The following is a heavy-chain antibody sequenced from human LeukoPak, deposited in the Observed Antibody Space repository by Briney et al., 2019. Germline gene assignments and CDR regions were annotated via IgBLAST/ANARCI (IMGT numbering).Heavy chain of an antibody. J-gene: IGHJ6*02. V-gene: IGHV1-69*13. CDR3: ARNWLPHYYYGMDV. Sequence: ASVKVSCKAFGGTFSSYAISWVRQAPGQGLEWMGGIIPIFGTANYAQKFQGRVTITADESTSTAYMELSSLRSEDTAVYYCARNWLPHYYYGMDVWGQGTTVTVSS. D-gene: IGHD6-19*01. CDR1: GGTFSSYA. CDR2: IIPIFGTA.